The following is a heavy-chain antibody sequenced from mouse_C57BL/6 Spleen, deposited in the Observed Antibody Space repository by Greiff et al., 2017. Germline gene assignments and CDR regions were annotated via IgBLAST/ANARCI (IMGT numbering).Heavy chain of an antibody. D-gene: IGHD1-1*01. V-gene: IGHV1-59*01. Sequence: QVQLQQSGAELVRPGTSVKLSCKASGYTFTSYWMHWVKQRPGQGLEWIGVIDPSDSYTNYNQKFKGKATLTVDTSSSTAYMQLSSLTSEDSAVYYCATGRSYCDYWGQGTTLTVSS. CDR2: IDPSDSYT. J-gene: IGHJ2*01. CDR3: ATGRSYCDY. CDR1: GYTFTSYW.